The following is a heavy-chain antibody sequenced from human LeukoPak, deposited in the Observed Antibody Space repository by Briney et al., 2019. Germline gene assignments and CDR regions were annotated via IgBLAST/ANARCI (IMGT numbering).Heavy chain of an antibody. V-gene: IGHV3-7*01. CDR2: IKQDGGEK. CDR3: ARERQWEPMPPDC. CDR1: GFTLRRYW. J-gene: IGHJ4*02. Sequence: PGGALRLSCGAPGFTLRRYWVTWVRPAPGEGLGWGGIIKQDGGEKHYADSVRGRFSISRDNAQNSLYLQMHSLRVEDTAVYYCARERQWEPMPPDCWGQGTLVTVSS. D-gene: IGHD1-26*01.